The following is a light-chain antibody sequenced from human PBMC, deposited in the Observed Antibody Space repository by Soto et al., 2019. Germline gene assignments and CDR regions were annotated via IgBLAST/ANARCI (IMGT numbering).Light chain of an antibody. V-gene: IGKV1-39*01. Sequence: DIQMSQSPSSLSAAVGDSATITCRASQSINIYLSWYQQKPGKAHKLLINVAYTLQGGVPPRFSGSGSATDFTLTISSLKSEDFAVYYCQKYNNWPQWTFGQGTKVDIK. CDR2: VAY. CDR3: QKYNNWPQWT. CDR1: QSINIY. J-gene: IGKJ1*01.